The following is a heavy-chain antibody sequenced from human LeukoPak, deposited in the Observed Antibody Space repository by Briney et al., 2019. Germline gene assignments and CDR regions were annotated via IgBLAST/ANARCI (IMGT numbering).Heavy chain of an antibody. Sequence: GGSLRLSCAASGFTFNSYAMSWVRQAPGKGLEWVSAISGSGGSTYYADSVKGRFTISRDNSKSTLYLQMNSLRAEDTAVYYCAKSGGGFEDYFDYWGQGTLVTVSS. CDR1: GFTFNSYA. CDR2: ISGSGGST. V-gene: IGHV3-23*01. J-gene: IGHJ4*02. D-gene: IGHD1-26*01. CDR3: AKSGGGFEDYFDY.